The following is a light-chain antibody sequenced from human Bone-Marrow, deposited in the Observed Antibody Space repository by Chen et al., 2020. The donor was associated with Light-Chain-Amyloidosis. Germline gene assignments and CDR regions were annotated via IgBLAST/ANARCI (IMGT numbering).Light chain of an antibody. CDR1: NSDVGRYDY. J-gene: IGLJ3*02. CDR2: EVI. CDR3: CSYAGDSWV. Sequence: QSPLTQPPSASGSPGQSVTISCPGTNSDVGRYDYVSWYQQHPGKAPKFLIYEVIKRSSGVPDRFSGSKSGNTASRTVSGLQAEDEADYYCCSYAGDSWVFGGGTKLTVL. V-gene: IGLV2-8*01.